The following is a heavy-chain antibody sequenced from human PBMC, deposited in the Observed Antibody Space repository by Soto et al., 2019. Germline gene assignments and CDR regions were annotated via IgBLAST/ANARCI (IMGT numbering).Heavy chain of an antibody. Sequence: EVQLLESGGGLVQPGGSLRLSCAASGFTFSSYAMSWVRQAPGKGLEWVSAISGSAGSTYYADSVKGRFTISRDNSKNKLYLQMNRLRAEDTGVYYCAKDGGGGGWYYGWFDYWGQGTLVTVSS. D-gene: IGHD6-19*01. V-gene: IGHV3-23*01. J-gene: IGHJ4*02. CDR2: ISGSAGST. CDR1: GFTFSSYA. CDR3: AKDGGGGGWYYGWFDY.